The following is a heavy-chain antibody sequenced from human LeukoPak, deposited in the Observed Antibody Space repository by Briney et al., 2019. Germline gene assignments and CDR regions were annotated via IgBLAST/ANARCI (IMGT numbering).Heavy chain of an antibody. V-gene: IGHV4-59*11. CDR3: AREYYYDSSAYYRYFDY. CDR1: AGSIISHY. Sequence: PSETLSLTCTVSAGSIISHYWSWIRQPPGKGLEWIGYIYYSGSTNFNPSLKSRVTLSIDTSKNQFSLNLSSMTAADTAVYYCAREYYYDSSAYYRYFDYWGQGALVTVSS. D-gene: IGHD3-22*01. J-gene: IGHJ4*02. CDR2: IYYSGST.